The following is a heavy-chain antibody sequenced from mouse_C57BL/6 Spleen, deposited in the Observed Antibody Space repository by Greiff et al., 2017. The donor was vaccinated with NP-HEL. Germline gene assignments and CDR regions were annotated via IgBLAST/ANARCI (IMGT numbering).Heavy chain of an antibody. D-gene: IGHD2-1*01. Sequence: QVQLQQSGAELVRPGTSVKMSCKASGYTFTNYWIGWAKQRPGHGLEWIGDIYPGGGYTNYNEKFKGKATLTADKSSSTAYMQFSSLTSEDSAIYYCARGGLLGPRDAMDYWGQGTSVTVSS. J-gene: IGHJ4*01. CDR1: GYTFTNYW. CDR2: IYPGGGYT. CDR3: ARGGLLGPRDAMDY. V-gene: IGHV1-63*01.